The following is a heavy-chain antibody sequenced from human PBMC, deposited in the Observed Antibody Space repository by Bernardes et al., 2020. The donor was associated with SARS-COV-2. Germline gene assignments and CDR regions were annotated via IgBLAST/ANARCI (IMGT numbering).Heavy chain of an antibody. J-gene: IGHJ6*02. CDR2: IWYDGSNK. CDR3: ARGPSTYYYGMDV. CDR1: GFTFSSYG. V-gene: IGHV3-33*01. Sequence: GGSLRLSCAASGFTFSSYGLHWVRQAPGKGLEWVAVIWYDGSNKYYADSVKGRFTISRDNSKNSLTLQMNSLRAEDTAVYYCARGPSTYYYGMDVWGQGTTVTVSS.